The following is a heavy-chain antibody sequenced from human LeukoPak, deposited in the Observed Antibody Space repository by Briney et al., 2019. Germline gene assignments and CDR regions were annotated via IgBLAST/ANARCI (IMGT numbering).Heavy chain of an antibody. Sequence: GASVKVSCKASGYTFTGYYMHWVRQAPGRGLEWMGWINPNSGGTNYAQKFQGRVTMTRDTSISTAYMELSRLRSDDTAVYYCARGPDYGSGSYYNYYYYGMDVWGQGTTVTVSS. CDR1: GYTFTGYY. D-gene: IGHD3-10*01. CDR2: INPNSGGT. J-gene: IGHJ6*02. V-gene: IGHV1-2*02. CDR3: ARGPDYGSGSYYNYYYYGMDV.